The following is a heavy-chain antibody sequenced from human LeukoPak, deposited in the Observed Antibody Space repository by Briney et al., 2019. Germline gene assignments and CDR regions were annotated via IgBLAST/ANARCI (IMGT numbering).Heavy chain of an antibody. CDR1: GSPVTGSG. D-gene: IGHD6-19*01. J-gene: IGHJ4*02. Sequence: ASVKVSCKACGSPVTGSGIPCVPQAPGQGLEWMGWINPDRGGTYYAQKFQGRVTMTRDTSTSAAYMELSRLRSADTTEYYCAEDSSGEYNYWGQGTLVTVSS. CDR3: AEDSSGEYNY. CDR2: INPDRGGT. V-gene: IGHV1-2*02.